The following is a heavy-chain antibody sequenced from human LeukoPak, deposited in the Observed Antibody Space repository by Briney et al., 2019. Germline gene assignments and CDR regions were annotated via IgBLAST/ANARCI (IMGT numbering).Heavy chain of an antibody. CDR3: AREASHMARAFDI. V-gene: IGHV4-39*07. J-gene: IGHJ3*02. CDR1: GGSISSSSYY. CDR2: IYYSGST. D-gene: IGHD3-10*01. Sequence: PSETLSLTCTVSGGSISSSSYYWGWIRQPPGKGLEWIGSIYYSGSTYYNPSLKSRVTISVDTSKNQFSLKLSSVTAADTAVYYCAREASHMARAFDIWGQGTMVTVSS.